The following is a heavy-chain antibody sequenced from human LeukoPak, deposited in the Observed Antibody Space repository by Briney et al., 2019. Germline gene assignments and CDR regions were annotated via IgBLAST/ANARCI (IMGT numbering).Heavy chain of an antibody. CDR3: ARATIATVTYFDY. Sequence: PGGSLRLSCAASGFTFSSYAVSWVRQAPGKGLEWVSAISGSGGSTYYADSVKGRFTISRDNSKNTLYLQMNSLRAEDTAVYYCARATIATVTYFDYWGQGTLVTVSS. J-gene: IGHJ4*02. CDR2: ISGSGGST. CDR1: GFTFSSYA. V-gene: IGHV3-23*01. D-gene: IGHD4-17*01.